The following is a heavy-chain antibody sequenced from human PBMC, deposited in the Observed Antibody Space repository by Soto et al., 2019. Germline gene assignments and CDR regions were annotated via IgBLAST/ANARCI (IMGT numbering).Heavy chain of an antibody. CDR1: GYSFTSYW. CDR2: IYPGDSDT. CDR3: ARHSVYDPVYYYYDMDV. V-gene: IGHV5-51*01. D-gene: IGHD5-12*01. Sequence: EVQLVQSGAEVKKPGESLKISCKGSGYSFTSYWIGWVRQMPGKGLEWMGIIYPGDSDTRYSPSFQGQVTISTDKSISTAYLQWSSLKASDTAMYYCARHSVYDPVYYYYDMDVWGKGTTVTVSS. J-gene: IGHJ6*03.